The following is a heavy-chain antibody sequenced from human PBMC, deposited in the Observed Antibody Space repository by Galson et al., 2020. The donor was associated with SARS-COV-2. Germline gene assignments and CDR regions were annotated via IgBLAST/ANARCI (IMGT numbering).Heavy chain of an antibody. D-gene: IGHD6-13*01. CDR2: FDPEDGET. J-gene: IGHJ5*02. CDR1: GYTLTELS. CDR3: ATSGSIAAAGWFDP. V-gene: IGHV1-24*01. Sequence: ASVKVSCKVSGYTLTELSMHWVRQAPGKGLEWMGGFDPEDGETIYAQTFQGRVTMTEDTSTDTAYMELSSLRSEDTAVYYCATSGSIAAAGWFDPWGQGTLVTVSS.